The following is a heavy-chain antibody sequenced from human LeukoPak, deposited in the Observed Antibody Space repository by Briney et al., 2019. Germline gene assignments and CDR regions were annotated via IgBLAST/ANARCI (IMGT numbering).Heavy chain of an antibody. Sequence: HSGGSLRLSCAASGFTFDDYGMNWVRQAPGKGLEWVSTISGSGGNTYYADSVKGRFTISRDNSKNTLYLQMNGLRAEDTAVYYCAKDLGTSGYYSWFDYWGQGTLVTVSS. CDR1: GFTFDDYG. D-gene: IGHD3-22*01. CDR2: ISGSGGNT. CDR3: AKDLGTSGYYSWFDY. J-gene: IGHJ4*02. V-gene: IGHV3-23*01.